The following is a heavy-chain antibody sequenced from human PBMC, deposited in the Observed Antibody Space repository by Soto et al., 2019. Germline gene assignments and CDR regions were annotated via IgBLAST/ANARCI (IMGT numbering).Heavy chain of an antibody. J-gene: IGHJ6*02. CDR1: GGTFSSYA. V-gene: IGHV1-69*06. CDR3: ARDFVACSTSCYPYYYGMDV. Sequence: GASVKVSCKASGGTFSSYAISWVRQAPGQGLEWMGGIIPIFGTANYAQKFQGRVTITADKSTSTAYMELSSLRSEDTAVYYCARDFVACSTSCYPYYYGMDVRGQGTTVTVSS. D-gene: IGHD2-2*01. CDR2: IIPIFGTA.